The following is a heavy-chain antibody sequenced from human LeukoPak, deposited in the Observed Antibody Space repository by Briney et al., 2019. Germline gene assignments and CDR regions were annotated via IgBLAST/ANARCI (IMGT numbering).Heavy chain of an antibody. J-gene: IGHJ5*02. CDR1: GGSVSSGSYY. D-gene: IGHD3-9*01. CDR2: IYYSGIT. V-gene: IGHV4-61*01. Sequence: SETLSLTCTVSGGSVSSGSYYWSWIRQPPGKRLEWIGYIYYSGITNYNPSLKSRVTMSVDTSKNQFSLKLSSVTAADTAVYYCARERYFDWLLSYNWFDPWGQGTLVTVSS. CDR3: ARERYFDWLLSYNWFDP.